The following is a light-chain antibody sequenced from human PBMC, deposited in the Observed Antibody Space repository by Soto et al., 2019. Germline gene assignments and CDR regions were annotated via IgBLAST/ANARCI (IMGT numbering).Light chain of an antibody. CDR1: LGIRDD. V-gene: IGKV1-17*01. J-gene: IGKJ1*01. CDR3: QHYNSYSEA. CDR2: SAS. Sequence: DIQMTQSPSSLSASVGDKVTITCRASLGIRDDLSWYQQRPGNAPKRLIYSASSLQSGVPSRFSGSGSGTEFTLTISSLQPDDFATYYCQHYNSYSEAFGQGTKVDIK.